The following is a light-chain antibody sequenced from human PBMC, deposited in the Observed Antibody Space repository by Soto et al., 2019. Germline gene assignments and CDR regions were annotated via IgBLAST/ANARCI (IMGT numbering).Light chain of an antibody. CDR2: GSS. CDR1: QSVSSTY. V-gene: IGKV3-20*01. J-gene: IGKJ2*01. CDR3: QLYDTSPPGYT. Sequence: EIVLTQSPGTLSLSPGERTTLSCRVSQSVSSTYLAWYQQKPGQAPRLLIYGSSTRATGIEDRFSGSGSGTDFILSISRLEPEDFAVYHCQLYDTSPPGYTFAQGTKLEI.